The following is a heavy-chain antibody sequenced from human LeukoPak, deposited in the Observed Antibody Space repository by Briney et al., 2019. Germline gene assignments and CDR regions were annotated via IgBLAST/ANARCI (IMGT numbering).Heavy chain of an antibody. D-gene: IGHD5-12*01. V-gene: IGHV3-15*07. CDR3: AKEIFSGLLYIDY. CDR2: IKSKTDGGTT. Sequence: GGSLRLSCAASGFTFTNAWMNWVRQAPGKGLEWVGRIKSKTDGGTTDYAAPVKGRFTISRDDSKNTLYLQMNSLKTEDTAVYYCAKEIFSGLLYIDYWGQGTLVTVSS. CDR1: GFTFTNAW. J-gene: IGHJ4*02.